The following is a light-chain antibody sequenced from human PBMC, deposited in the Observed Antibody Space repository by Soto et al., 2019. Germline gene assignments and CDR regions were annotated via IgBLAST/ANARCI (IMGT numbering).Light chain of an antibody. Sequence: QSALTQPPSASGSPGQSVTISCTGTSSDVGGYNYVSWYQQHLGKAPKLMIYEVSKRPSGVPDRFSGSKSGNTASLTVSGLQAEDEADYYCTSYAGSNNFFYVFGTGTKVTVL. CDR3: TSYAGSNNFFYV. J-gene: IGLJ1*01. V-gene: IGLV2-8*01. CDR1: SSDVGGYNY. CDR2: EVS.